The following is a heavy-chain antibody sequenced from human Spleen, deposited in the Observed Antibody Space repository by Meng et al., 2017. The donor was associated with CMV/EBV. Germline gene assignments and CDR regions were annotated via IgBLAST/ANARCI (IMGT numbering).Heavy chain of an antibody. Sequence: GESLKISCTASGFTFSSHWMHWVRQAPGKGLEWVSAISGSGGSTYYADSVKGRFTISRDNAKNSLFLQMNSLRAEDTAVYYCARVAAAGRGMDVWGQGTTVTVSS. CDR1: GFTFSSHW. J-gene: IGHJ6*02. D-gene: IGHD6-13*01. CDR3: ARVAAAGRGMDV. V-gene: IGHV3-23*01. CDR2: ISGSGGST.